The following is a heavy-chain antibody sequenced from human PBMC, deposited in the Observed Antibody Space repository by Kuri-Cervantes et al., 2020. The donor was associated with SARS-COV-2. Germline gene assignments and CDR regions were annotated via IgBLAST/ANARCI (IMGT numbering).Heavy chain of an antibody. CDR1: GYTFTGYY. Sequence: ASVTVSCMASGYTFTGYYMHWVGQAPGQGLEWMGWINPNSGGTNYAQKFQGRVTMTRDTSISTAYMELSRLRSDDTAVYYCARGLRITGTTGCWFDPWGQGTLVTVSS. CDR2: INPNSGGT. J-gene: IGHJ5*02. CDR3: ARGLRITGTTGCWFDP. D-gene: IGHD1-7*01. V-gene: IGHV1-2*02.